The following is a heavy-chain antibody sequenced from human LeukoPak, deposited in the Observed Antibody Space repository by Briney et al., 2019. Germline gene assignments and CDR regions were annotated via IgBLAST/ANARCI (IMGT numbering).Heavy chain of an antibody. CDR3: AKDPSHPSLATVTFDP. CDR2: ISSSGGST. D-gene: IGHD4-17*01. Sequence: GGSLRLSCAASGFTFSSYAMSWVRQAPGKGLEWVSAISSSGGSTYYADSVKGRFTISRDNSKNTLYLQMNSLRAEDTAVYYCAKDPSHPSLATVTFDPWGQGTLVTVSS. J-gene: IGHJ5*02. V-gene: IGHV3-23*01. CDR1: GFTFSSYA.